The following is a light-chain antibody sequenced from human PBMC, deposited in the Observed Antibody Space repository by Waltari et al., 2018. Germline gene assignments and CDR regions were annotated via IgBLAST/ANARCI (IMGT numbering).Light chain of an antibody. Sequence: SYVLTQPPSVSVAPGKTARITCGGNNIGSKSVHWYQQKPGQAPMLVIYDDRDRPSGIPERCSGSNSGNTATLTRSRVEGGDEADYYCQVWDSSTDPVFGGGTKLTVL. CDR1: NIGSKS. J-gene: IGLJ2*01. CDR2: DDR. CDR3: QVWDSSTDPV. V-gene: IGLV3-21*04.